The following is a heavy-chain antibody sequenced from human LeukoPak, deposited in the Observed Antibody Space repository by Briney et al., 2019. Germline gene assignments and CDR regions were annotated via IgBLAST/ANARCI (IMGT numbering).Heavy chain of an antibody. CDR1: GGTFSSYA. Sequence: ASVKVSCKXSGGTFSSYAISWVRQAPGQGLEWMGRIIPIFGTANYAQKFQGRVTITTDESTSTAYMELSRLRSDDTAVYYCARDLYSSSWPLSGDYYYYMDVWGKGTTVTVSS. V-gene: IGHV1-69*05. CDR3: ARDLYSSSWPLSGDYYYYMDV. D-gene: IGHD6-13*01. CDR2: IIPIFGTA. J-gene: IGHJ6*03.